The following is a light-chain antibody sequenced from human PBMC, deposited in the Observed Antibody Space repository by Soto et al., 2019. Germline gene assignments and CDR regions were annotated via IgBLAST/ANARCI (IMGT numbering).Light chain of an antibody. CDR2: EVN. J-gene: IGLJ1*01. Sequence: QSALTQPASVSGSPGQSITISCTGTSSDIGSYNYVSWYQQHPGKAPKLMIYEVNNRPSGVPDRFSGSKSGNTASLTISGLLAEDEADYYCNSFTTSSTYVFGTGTKVTVL. CDR3: NSFTTSSTYV. CDR1: SSDIGSYNY. V-gene: IGLV2-14*01.